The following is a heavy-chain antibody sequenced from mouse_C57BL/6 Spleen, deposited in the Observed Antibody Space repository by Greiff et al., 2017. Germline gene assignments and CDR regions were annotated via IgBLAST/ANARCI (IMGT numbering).Heavy chain of an antibody. CDR2: INPGSGGT. J-gene: IGHJ3*01. CDR3: ARGAYGYDVLAY. D-gene: IGHD2-2*01. CDR1: GYAFTNYL. Sequence: VKLMESGAELVRPGTSVKVSCKASGYAFTNYLIEWVKQRPGQGLEWIGVINPGSGGTNYNEKFKGKATLTADKASSTAYMQLSSLTSEDSAVYFCARGAYGYDVLAYWGQGTLVTVSA. V-gene: IGHV1-54*01.